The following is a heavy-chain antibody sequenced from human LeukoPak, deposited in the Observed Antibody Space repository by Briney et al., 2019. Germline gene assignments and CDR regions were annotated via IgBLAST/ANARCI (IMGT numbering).Heavy chain of an antibody. CDR1: GYTFTGYY. D-gene: IGHD2-2*01. V-gene: IGHV1-2*02. Sequence: GASVKVSCKASGYTFTGYYMHWVRQAPGQGLEWMGWINPNSGGTNYAQKFQGRATMTRDTSISTAYMELSRLRSDDTAVYYCARSVVVPAAMPDYWGQGTLVTVSS. CDR3: ARSVVVPAAMPDY. J-gene: IGHJ4*02. CDR2: INPNSGGT.